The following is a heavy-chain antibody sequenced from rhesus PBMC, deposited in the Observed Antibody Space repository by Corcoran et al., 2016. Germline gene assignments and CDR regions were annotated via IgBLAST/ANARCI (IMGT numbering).Heavy chain of an antibody. CDR1: GYTFTDHY. CDR2: VDPEDGEA. J-gene: IGHJ4*01. Sequence: EVQLVQSGAEVKKPGASVKISCKASGYTFTDHYTTWVRQAPGKGLEWMGRVDPEDGEADYAQKFQDRVTITADMSTDTAYMELSSLRSEDTAVYYCASTSSGWSFDYWGQGVLVTVSS. D-gene: IGHD6S26*01. V-gene: IGHV1-111*02. CDR3: ASTSSGWSFDY.